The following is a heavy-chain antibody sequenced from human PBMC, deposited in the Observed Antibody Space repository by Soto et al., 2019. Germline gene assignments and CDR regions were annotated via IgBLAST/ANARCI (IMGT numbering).Heavy chain of an antibody. CDR1: GGSISSYY. V-gene: IGHV4-59*01. D-gene: IGHD1-1*01. CDR3: ERDTTGKYVDY. J-gene: IGHJ4*02. Sequence: SETLSLTCTVSGGSISSYYWSWIRQPPGKGLEWIGYIYYSGSTNYNPSLKSRVTISVDTSKNQFSLKLSSVTAADTAVYYCERDTTGKYVDYWGQGPLVTVSS. CDR2: IYYSGST.